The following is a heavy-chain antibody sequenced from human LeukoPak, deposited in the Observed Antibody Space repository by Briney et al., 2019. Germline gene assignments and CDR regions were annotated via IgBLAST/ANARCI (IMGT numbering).Heavy chain of an antibody. V-gene: IGHV3-48*02. D-gene: IGHD3-10*01. CDR2: ITSRSSSI. CDR3: ARDSRFGKLLIPYFDY. J-gene: IGHJ4*02. CDR1: GFTFSNYN. Sequence: GGSLRLSCAASGFTFSNYNMNWVRQAPGKGLEWVSYITSRSSSIYYADSVKGRFTISRDNAQNSLYLQMNSLRDEDTAVYYCARDSRFGKLLIPYFDYWGQGTLVTVSS.